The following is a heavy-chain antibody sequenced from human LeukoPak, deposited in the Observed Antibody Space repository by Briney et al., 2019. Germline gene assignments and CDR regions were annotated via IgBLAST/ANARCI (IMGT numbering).Heavy chain of an antibody. J-gene: IGHJ4*02. D-gene: IGHD2-2*01. Sequence: GGSLRLSCAASGFTFSSCGFNWVRQAPGKGLEWVSSISSSSGYIYYADSVKGRFTISRDNAKNSLYLQMNSLRAEDTAVYYCAGYCSSTSCYLTDFDYWGQGTLVTVSS. CDR3: AGYCSSTSCYLTDFDY. V-gene: IGHV3-21*01. CDR1: GFTFSSCG. CDR2: ISSSSGYI.